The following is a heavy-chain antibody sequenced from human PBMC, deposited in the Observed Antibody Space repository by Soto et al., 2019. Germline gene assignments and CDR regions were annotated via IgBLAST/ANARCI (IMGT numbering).Heavy chain of an antibody. CDR2: ISYDGSNK. V-gene: IGHV3-30-3*01. CDR1: GFTFSSYA. Sequence: QVQLVESGGGVVQPGRSLRLSCAASGFTFSSYAMHWVRQAPGKGLEWVAVISYDGSNKYYADSVKGRFTISGDNSKNTLYLQMNSLRAEATAVYYLARYIWGEYYSGMDVWGQGTTVTVSS. CDR3: ARYIWGEYYSGMDV. D-gene: IGHD3-16*01. J-gene: IGHJ6*02.